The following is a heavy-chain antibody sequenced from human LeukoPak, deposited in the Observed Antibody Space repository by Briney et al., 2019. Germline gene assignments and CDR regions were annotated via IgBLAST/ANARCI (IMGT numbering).Heavy chain of an antibody. D-gene: IGHD6-19*01. Sequence: ASVKVSCKASGGTFSSYAISWVRQAPGQGLEWMGRIIPIFGTANYAQKFQGRVTITTDESTSTAYMELSSLRSEDTAVYYCARGRYSSGWYVFYYFDYWGQGTLVTVSS. V-gene: IGHV1-69*05. CDR3: ARGRYSSGWYVFYYFDY. CDR1: GGTFSSYA. J-gene: IGHJ4*02. CDR2: IIPIFGTA.